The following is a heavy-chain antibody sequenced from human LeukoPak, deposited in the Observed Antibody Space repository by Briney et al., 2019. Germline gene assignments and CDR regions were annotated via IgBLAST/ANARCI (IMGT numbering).Heavy chain of an antibody. CDR3: ARAWADYDIVTGYHRPYYLDY. D-gene: IGHD3-9*01. J-gene: IGHJ4*02. Sequence: SETLSLTCTVSGGSISSGDYYGSWIRQPPGKGLEWIGYIYYSGSTYYNPSLKSRVTISVDTSKNQFSLKLSSVTAADTAVYYCARAWADYDIVTGYHRPYYLDYWGQGTLVTVSS. V-gene: IGHV4-30-4*01. CDR1: GGSISSGDYY. CDR2: IYYSGST.